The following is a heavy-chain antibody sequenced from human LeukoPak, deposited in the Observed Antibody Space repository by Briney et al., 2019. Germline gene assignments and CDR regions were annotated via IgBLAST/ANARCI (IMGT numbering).Heavy chain of an antibody. CDR3: ARGRYSSGYVADS. CDR2: IKNDGSST. D-gene: IGHD5-18*01. V-gene: IGHV3-74*01. Sequence: GVSLRLSCAASGFIFSSYWMHWVRQAPGKGLVWVSRIKNDGSSTTYADSVKGRFTISRDNAKNTLYLQMNSLRAEDTAVYYCARGRYSSGYVADSWGQGTLVTVSS. CDR1: GFIFSSYW. J-gene: IGHJ5*01.